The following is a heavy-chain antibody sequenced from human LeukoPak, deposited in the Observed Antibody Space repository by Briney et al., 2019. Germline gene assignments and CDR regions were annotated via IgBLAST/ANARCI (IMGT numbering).Heavy chain of an antibody. CDR3: ATARITMVRGVIWGRYYYYYMDV. J-gene: IGHJ6*03. CDR2: ISSSGSTI. D-gene: IGHD3-10*01. V-gene: IGHV3-48*03. CDR1: GFTFSSYE. Sequence: PGGSLRLSCAASGFTFSSYEMNWVCQAPGQGLEWVSYISSSGSTIYYADSVKGRFTISRDNAKNSLYLQMNSLRAEDTAVYYCATARITMVRGVIWGRYYYYYMDVWGKGTTVTISS.